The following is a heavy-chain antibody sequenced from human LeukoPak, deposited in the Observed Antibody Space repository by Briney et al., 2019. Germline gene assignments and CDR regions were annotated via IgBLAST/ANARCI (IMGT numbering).Heavy chain of an antibody. CDR3: ARFVTMVRGVSVLKYYFDY. V-gene: IGHV1-8*02. J-gene: IGHJ4*02. CDR1: GYTFTSYG. Sequence: ASVKVSCKASGYTFTSYGISWVRQAPGQGLEWMGWMNPNSGNTGYAQKFQGRVTMTRNTSISTAYMELSSLRSEDTAVYYCARFVTMVRGVSVLKYYFDYWGQGTLVTVSS. CDR2: MNPNSGNT. D-gene: IGHD3-10*01.